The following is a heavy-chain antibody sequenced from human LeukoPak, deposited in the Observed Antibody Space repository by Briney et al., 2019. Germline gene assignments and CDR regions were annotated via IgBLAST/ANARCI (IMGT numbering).Heavy chain of an antibody. CDR1: GFTFNKYV. D-gene: IGHD5-18*01. CDR2: ISNNGDIT. Sequence: GGSLRLSCSASGFTFNKYVMHWVRQAPDKGLEYVSGISNNGDITYYADSVKGRFTISRDNSKNTLYLQMSSLRPEDTAAYYCVKGEVRGYKKRGVDYWGQGTLVTVSS. CDR3: VKGEVRGYKKRGVDY. V-gene: IGHV3-64D*06. J-gene: IGHJ4*02.